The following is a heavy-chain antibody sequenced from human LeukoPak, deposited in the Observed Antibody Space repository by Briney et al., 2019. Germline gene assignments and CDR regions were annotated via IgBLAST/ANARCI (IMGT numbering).Heavy chain of an antibody. CDR3: ARDGAESYYDSSGYPYYYYYYMDV. Sequence: GGSLRLSCAASGFTFSTYWMRWVRQAPGKGLEWVANIKEDGSEKYYVDSVKGRFTISRDNAKNSLYLQMNSLRAEDTAVYYCARDGAESYYDSSGYPYYYYYYMDVWGKGTTVTVSS. D-gene: IGHD3-22*01. CDR1: GFTFSTYW. V-gene: IGHV3-7*01. J-gene: IGHJ6*03. CDR2: IKEDGSEK.